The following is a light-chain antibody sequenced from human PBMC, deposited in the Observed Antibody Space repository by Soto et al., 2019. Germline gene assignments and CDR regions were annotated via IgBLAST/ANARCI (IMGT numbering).Light chain of an antibody. Sequence: QSVLTQPPSVSAAPGQKVTISCSGSSSNLGNHYVSWYQQLPGTAPKLLIYDNNKRPSGIPDRFSGSKSGTSATLGITGLQTGDEADYYCGTWDSSLSAAVFGGGTKLTVL. CDR3: GTWDSSLSAAV. CDR1: SSNLGNHY. CDR2: DNN. V-gene: IGLV1-51*01. J-gene: IGLJ2*01.